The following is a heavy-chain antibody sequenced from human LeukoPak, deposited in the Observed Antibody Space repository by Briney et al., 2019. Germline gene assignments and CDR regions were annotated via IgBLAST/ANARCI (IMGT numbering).Heavy chain of an antibody. CDR1: GGSFSGYY. CDR3: ARGRDVSGWYVVYYFDY. Sequence: SETLSLTCAVYGGSFSGYYWSWIRQPPGKGLEWIGEINHSGSTNYNPSLKSRVTISVDTPKNQFSPKLSSVTAADTAVYYCARGRDVSGWYVVYYFDYWGQGTLVTVSS. CDR2: INHSGST. V-gene: IGHV4-34*01. D-gene: IGHD6-19*01. J-gene: IGHJ4*02.